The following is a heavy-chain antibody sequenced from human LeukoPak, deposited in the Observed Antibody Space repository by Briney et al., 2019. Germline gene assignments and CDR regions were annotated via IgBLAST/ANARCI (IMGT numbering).Heavy chain of an antibody. V-gene: IGHV3-30-3*01. D-gene: IGHD6-19*01. J-gene: IGHJ4*02. CDR3: ARVVVGWYYFDY. CDR2: ISYDGSNK. Sequence: GGSLRFSCAASGFTFSSYAMHWVRQAPGKGLEWVAVISYDGSNKYYADSVKGRFTISRDNSKNTLYLQMNSLRAEDTAVYYCARVVVGWYYFDYWGQGTLVTVSS. CDR1: GFTFSSYA.